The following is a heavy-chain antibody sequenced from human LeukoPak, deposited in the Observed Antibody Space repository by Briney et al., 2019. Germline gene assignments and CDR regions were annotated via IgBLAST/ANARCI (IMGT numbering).Heavy chain of an antibody. CDR2: ISGSGGST. Sequence: GGSLRLSCAASGFTFSSYAMSWVRQAPGKGLEWVSAISGSGGSTYYADSVKGRFTISRDNSKNTLYLQMNSLRAEDTAVYYCAKDIVDFWSGYWLGAFDIWGQGAMVTVSS. D-gene: IGHD3-3*01. CDR3: AKDIVDFWSGYWLGAFDI. CDR1: GFTFSSYA. J-gene: IGHJ3*02. V-gene: IGHV3-23*01.